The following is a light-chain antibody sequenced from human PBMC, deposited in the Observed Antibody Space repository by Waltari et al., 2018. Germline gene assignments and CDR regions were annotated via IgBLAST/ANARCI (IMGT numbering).Light chain of an antibody. Sequence: QSVLTQPPSVSGAPGQRVTISCTGSSSNIGAGYGFNWYQQFPGTAPKLLIFDDNNRPSGVPDRFSGSKSGTSASLAITGLQAEDEADYYCQSYDTSLSILWVFGGGTKLTVL. CDR2: DDN. CDR1: SSNIGAGYG. V-gene: IGLV1-40*01. J-gene: IGLJ3*02. CDR3: QSYDTSLSILWV.